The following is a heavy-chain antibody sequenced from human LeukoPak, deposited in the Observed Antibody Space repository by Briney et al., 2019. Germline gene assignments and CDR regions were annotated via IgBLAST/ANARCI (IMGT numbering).Heavy chain of an antibody. D-gene: IGHD5/OR15-5a*01. V-gene: IGHV3-66*01. CDR3: ARDKSVSDWYFDL. Sequence: PGGSLRLSCAASRFTVSSNYMSWVRQAPGKGLEWVSVIYSGGSTYYGDSVKGRFTISRDKSKNTLYLQMSSLRAEDTAVYYCARDKSVSDWYFDLWGRGTLVTVSS. CDR2: IYSGGST. J-gene: IGHJ2*01. CDR1: RFTVSSNY.